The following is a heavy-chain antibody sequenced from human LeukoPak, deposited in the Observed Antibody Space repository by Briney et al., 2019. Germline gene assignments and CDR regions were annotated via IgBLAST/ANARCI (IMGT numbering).Heavy chain of an antibody. CDR2: IWYDGSNK. CDR1: GFTFSSYG. D-gene: IGHD3-22*01. Sequence: GGSLRLSCAASGFTFSSYGMHWVRQAPGKGLEWVAVIWYDGSNKYYADSVKGRFTISRDNSKNTLYLQMNSLRAEDTAVYYCAKDQLPLHYDSSGPNWFDPWGQGTLVTVSS. J-gene: IGHJ5*02. V-gene: IGHV3-33*06. CDR3: AKDQLPLHYDSSGPNWFDP.